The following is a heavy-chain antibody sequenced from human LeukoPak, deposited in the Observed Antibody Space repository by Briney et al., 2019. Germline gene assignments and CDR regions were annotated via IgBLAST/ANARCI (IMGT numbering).Heavy chain of an antibody. CDR1: GYTFTGYY. CDR2: INPNSGGT. CDR3: AREGMTTGKSEFDY. J-gene: IGHJ4*02. Sequence: ASVKVSCKASGYTFTGYYMHWVRLAPGQGLEWMGWINPNSGGTNYAQKFQGRVTMTRDTSISTAYMELSRLRSDDTAVYYCAREGMTTGKSEFDYWGQGTLVTVSS. D-gene: IGHD4-17*01. V-gene: IGHV1-2*02.